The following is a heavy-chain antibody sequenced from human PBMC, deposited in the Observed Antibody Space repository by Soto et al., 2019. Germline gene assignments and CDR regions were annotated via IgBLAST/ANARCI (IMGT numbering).Heavy chain of an antibody. Sequence: LSWKACGYGFDSNSRCWVRQEKRQGLEWMGIINPSGGSTSYAQKFQGRVTMTRDTSTSTVYMELSSLRSEDTAVYYCARWGYPYYYDSSGYYYGRENWFDLWVQGTLVTGSS. CDR1: GYGFDSNS. D-gene: IGHD3-22*01. J-gene: IGHJ5*02. CDR3: ARWGYPYYYDSSGYYYGRENWFDL. CDR2: INPSGGST. V-gene: IGHV1-46*02.